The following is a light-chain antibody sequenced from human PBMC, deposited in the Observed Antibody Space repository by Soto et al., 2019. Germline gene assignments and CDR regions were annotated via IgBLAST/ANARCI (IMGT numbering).Light chain of an antibody. CDR1: QSVSSN. J-gene: IGKJ5*01. CDR2: GAS. CDR3: QQYNNWPPIT. Sequence: EIVMTQSPATLSVSPGARAPLSCRASQSVSSNLAWYQQKPGQAPRLLIYGASTRVTGIPARFSGSGSGTEFTLTISSLQSEDFAVYYCQQYNNWPPITFGQGTRLEIK. V-gene: IGKV3D-15*01.